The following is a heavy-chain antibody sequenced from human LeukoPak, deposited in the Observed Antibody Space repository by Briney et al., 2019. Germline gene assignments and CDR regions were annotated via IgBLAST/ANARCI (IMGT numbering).Heavy chain of an antibody. J-gene: IGHJ4*02. V-gene: IGHV3-23*01. Sequence: PGGSLRLSCAASGFTLSSYAMSWVRQAPGKGLEWVSAISGSGGSTYYADSVKGRFTISRDNSKNTLYLQMNSLRAEDTAVYYCAKDRGSSIAAADSLLFDYWGQGTLVTVSS. CDR1: GFTLSSYA. CDR3: AKDRGSSIAAADSLLFDY. CDR2: ISGSGGST. D-gene: IGHD6-13*01.